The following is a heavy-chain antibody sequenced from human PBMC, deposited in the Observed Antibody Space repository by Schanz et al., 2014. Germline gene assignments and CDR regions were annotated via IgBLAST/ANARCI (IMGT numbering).Heavy chain of an antibody. D-gene: IGHD3-10*01. CDR2: INPSGGST. J-gene: IGHJ6*02. CDR1: GYTFTSYS. CDR3: ARDGGEVVRGVIEGVNHYYYEMDV. V-gene: IGHV1-46*03. Sequence: QVQLVQSGAEVKKPGASVKVSCKASGYTFTSYSMHWVRQAPGQGLEWMGMINPSGGSTTYAQKFQGRVTMTRVTTTSTIYMDLSNLRSEDTAVYYCARDGGEVVRGVIEGVNHYYYEMDVWGQGTTVTVSS.